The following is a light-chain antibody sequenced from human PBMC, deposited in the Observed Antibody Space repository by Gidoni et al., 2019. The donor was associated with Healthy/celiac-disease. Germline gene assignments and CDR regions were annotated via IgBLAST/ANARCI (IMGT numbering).Light chain of an antibody. J-gene: IGKJ1*01. CDR2: YAS. V-gene: IGKV6-21*01. Sequence: EIVLTHSPVIPSVTPKEKVTITCRASKSIGSSLHWYQQKPDQSPKLLIKYASPSFSGVPSRVSGSGSGTDFTLTINSLEAEDAATYYCHQSSSLPWTFGQGTKVEIK. CDR1: KSIGSS. CDR3: HQSSSLPWT.